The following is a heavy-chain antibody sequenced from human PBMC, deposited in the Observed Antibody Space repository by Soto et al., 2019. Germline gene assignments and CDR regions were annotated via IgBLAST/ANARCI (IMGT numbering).Heavy chain of an antibody. J-gene: IGHJ3*02. CDR2: IYYSGST. V-gene: IGHV4-59*08. CDR3: ARRYGWAFDI. D-gene: IGHD3-16*01. Sequence: QVQLQESGPGLVKPSETLSLTCTVSGGSISSYYWSWIRQPPGKGLEWIGYIYYSGSTNYTPSLKSRLTISVDTSKNQFSLKLSSATAADTAVYYCARRYGWAFDIWGQGTMVTVSS. CDR1: GGSISSYY.